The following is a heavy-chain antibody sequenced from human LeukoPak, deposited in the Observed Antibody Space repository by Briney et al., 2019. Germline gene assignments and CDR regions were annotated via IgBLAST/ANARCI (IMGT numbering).Heavy chain of an antibody. CDR1: GFTFSSYS. Sequence: GGSLRLSCAASGFTFSSYSMNWVRQAPGKGLEYVSAISSNGGSTYYANSVKGRFTISRDNSKNTLYLQMGSLRAEDMAVYYCARATSSSRPPFDYWGQGTLVTVSS. D-gene: IGHD6-13*01. J-gene: IGHJ4*02. CDR2: ISSNGGST. CDR3: ARATSSSRPPFDY. V-gene: IGHV3-64*01.